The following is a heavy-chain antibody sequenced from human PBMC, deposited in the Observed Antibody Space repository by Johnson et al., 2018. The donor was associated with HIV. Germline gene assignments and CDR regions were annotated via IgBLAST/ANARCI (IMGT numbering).Heavy chain of an antibody. Sequence: EKLVESGGGLAQPGGSLRLSCAASGLNVSGHYMSWVRKSPGKGLEWVSVIYSGGLTYYAQSVKGRFTISKDNSKNTQYLQMNSLRAEDTAVYYCARFGYSGYEGDAFDIWGQGTMVTVSS. J-gene: IGHJ3*02. V-gene: IGHV3-66*01. CDR2: IYSGGLT. CDR3: ARFGYSGYEGDAFDI. D-gene: IGHD5-12*01. CDR1: GLNVSGHY.